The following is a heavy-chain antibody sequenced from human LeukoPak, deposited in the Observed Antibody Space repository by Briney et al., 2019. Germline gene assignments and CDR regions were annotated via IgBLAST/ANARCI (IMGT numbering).Heavy chain of an antibody. J-gene: IGHJ6*03. Sequence: SETQSLTCTVSGYSISSGYYWGWIRQPPGKGLEWIGSIYHSGSTNYNPSLKSRVTISVDTSKNQFSLKLSSVTAADTAVYYCARRRLYYYYMDVWGKGTTVTISS. CDR2: IYHSGST. V-gene: IGHV4-38-2*02. CDR3: ARRRLYYYYMDV. CDR1: GYSISSGYY.